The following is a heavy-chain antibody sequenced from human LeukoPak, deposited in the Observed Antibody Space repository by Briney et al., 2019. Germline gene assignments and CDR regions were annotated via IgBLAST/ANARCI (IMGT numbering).Heavy chain of an antibody. V-gene: IGHV1-69*04. Sequence: SVKVSCKASGGTFSSYAISWVRQAPGQGLEWMGRIIPILGIANYAQKFQGRVTITADKSTSTAYMELSSLRSEDTAVYYCARGGYENWYFDLWGRGTLVTVSS. J-gene: IGHJ2*01. CDR3: ARGGYENWYFDL. D-gene: IGHD5-12*01. CDR1: GGTFSSYA. CDR2: IIPILGIA.